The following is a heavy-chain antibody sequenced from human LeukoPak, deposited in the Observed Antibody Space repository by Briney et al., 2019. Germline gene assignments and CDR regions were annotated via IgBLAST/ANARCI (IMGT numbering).Heavy chain of an antibody. CDR1: GYTFTSYA. D-gene: IGHD1-26*01. V-gene: IGHV1-3*01. Sequence: ASVTVSRKASGYTFTSYAMHWVRQAPGQRLEWMGWINAGNGNTKYSQKFQGRVTITRDTSASTACMELSSLRSEDTAVYYCARDYSGSCYRNTFDYWGQGTLVTVSS. CDR2: INAGNGNT. J-gene: IGHJ4*02. CDR3: ARDYSGSCYRNTFDY.